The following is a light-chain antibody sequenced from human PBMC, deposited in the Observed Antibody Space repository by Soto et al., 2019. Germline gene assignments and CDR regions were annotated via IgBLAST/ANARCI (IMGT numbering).Light chain of an antibody. CDR1: QSVFKGSNNKDC. J-gene: IGKJ2*01. V-gene: IGKV4-1*01. Sequence: DIVMTQSPDSLAVSLGERATINCKSSQSVFKGSNNKDCLAWYQQKPGQPPKLLLYWASTRESGVPDRFGGSGSGTDFTLTISSLQAEDVAIYYCQQFSSPPVFPFGQGTKLEIK. CDR3: QQFSSPPVFP. CDR2: WAS.